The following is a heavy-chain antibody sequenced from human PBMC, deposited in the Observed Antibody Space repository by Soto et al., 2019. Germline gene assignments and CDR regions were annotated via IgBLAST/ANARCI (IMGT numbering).Heavy chain of an antibody. CDR3: ASYIEGGGGRGY. V-gene: IGHV4-59*01. CDR2: THGSGIT. CDR1: GGSITGYL. D-gene: IGHD1-26*01. J-gene: IGHJ4*02. Sequence: QVQLQESGPGLVEPSETLSLTCIVSGGSITGYLWSWIGQPPGKGLEWIGYTHGSGITNYNPSLQSRVTISVDTSKNHFSLKLSSVTASDTAVYYCASYIEGGGGRGYWGQGHLLTVSS.